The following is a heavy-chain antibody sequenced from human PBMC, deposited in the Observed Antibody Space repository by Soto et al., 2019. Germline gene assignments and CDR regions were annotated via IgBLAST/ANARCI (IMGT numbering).Heavy chain of an antibody. CDR3: ARRGYDILTGPGAFAI. J-gene: IGHJ3*02. Sequence: SETLSLTCTVSGGSISSYYWSWIRQPPGKGLEWIGYIYYSGSTNYNPSLKSRVTISVDTSKNQFSLKLSSVTAADTAVYYCARRGYDILTGPGAFAIWGQGTMVTVSS. V-gene: IGHV4-59*01. D-gene: IGHD3-9*01. CDR2: IYYSGST. CDR1: GGSISSYY.